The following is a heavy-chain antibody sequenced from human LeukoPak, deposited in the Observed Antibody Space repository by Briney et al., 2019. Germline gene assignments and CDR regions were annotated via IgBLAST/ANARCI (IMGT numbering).Heavy chain of an antibody. CDR3: AKVGVGATTPAEYFQH. V-gene: IGHV3-23*01. Sequence: PGGSLRLSCAASGFTFSSYAMSWVRQAPGKGLEWVSGISGSGGSTYYADSVKGRFTISRDNSKNTLFLQMNSLRAEDTAVYYCAKVGVGATTPAEYFQHWGQGTLVTLSS. J-gene: IGHJ1*01. CDR2: ISGSGGST. CDR1: GFTFSSYA. D-gene: IGHD1-26*01.